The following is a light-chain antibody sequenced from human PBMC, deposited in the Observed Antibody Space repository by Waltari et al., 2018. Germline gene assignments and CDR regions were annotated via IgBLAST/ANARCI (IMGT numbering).Light chain of an antibody. J-gene: IGKJ1*01. CDR1: QSISTY. Sequence: DIQMTQSPSSLSASVGDSVTITCRASQSISTYLNWYQQIPGKAPKLLIYAASSLQSGVPSRFSGSGSGTDFTLTISSLQPEDFATYYCQQSYSSPQRTFGQGTKVEIK. CDR2: AAS. CDR3: QQSYSSPQRT. V-gene: IGKV1-39*01.